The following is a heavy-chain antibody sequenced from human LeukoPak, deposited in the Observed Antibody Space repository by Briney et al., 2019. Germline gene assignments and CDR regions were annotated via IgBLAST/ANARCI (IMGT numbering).Heavy chain of an antibody. Sequence: GSLRLSCAASGFTFSSYGMHWVRQAPGKGLEWVAFIRDDGGNRYHADSVKGRFTISRDNSKNTLYLEMNSLRAEDTGVYYCAKEYYGSGSYYDYWGQGTLVTVSS. J-gene: IGHJ4*02. V-gene: IGHV3-30*02. CDR1: GFTFSSYG. D-gene: IGHD3-10*01. CDR2: IRDDGGNR. CDR3: AKEYYGSGSYYDY.